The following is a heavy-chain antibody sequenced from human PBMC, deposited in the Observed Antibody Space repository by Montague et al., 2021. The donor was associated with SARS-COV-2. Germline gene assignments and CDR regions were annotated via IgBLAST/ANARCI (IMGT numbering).Heavy chain of an antibody. V-gene: IGHV3-30*04. J-gene: IGHJ4*02. CDR2: ISYDGSNK. Sequence: SLRLSCTASGFPFSSYAMHWVRQAPGKGLEWVAVISYDGSNKYYADSVKGRFTISRDNSKNTLYLQMNSLRAEDTAVYYCARERFLPGYSEIGYWGQGTLVTVSS. CDR3: ARERFLPGYSEIGY. CDR1: GFPFSSYA. D-gene: IGHD5-18*01.